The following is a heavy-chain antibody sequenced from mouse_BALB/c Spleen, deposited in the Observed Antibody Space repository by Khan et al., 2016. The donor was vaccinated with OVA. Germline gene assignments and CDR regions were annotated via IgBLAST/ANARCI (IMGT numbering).Heavy chain of an antibody. J-gene: IGHJ2*01. CDR2: INPTSGYT. CDR1: GYTFTTYW. V-gene: IGHV1-7*01. Sequence: VQLVESGAELAKPGASVKMSCKASGYTFTTYWMHWVKQRPGQGLEWIGYINPTSGYTDYNEKFKDRATLSADKSSSTAYMQLSSLTSEDSAVYYCTRDRMDYWGQGTTVTVSS. CDR3: TRDRMDY.